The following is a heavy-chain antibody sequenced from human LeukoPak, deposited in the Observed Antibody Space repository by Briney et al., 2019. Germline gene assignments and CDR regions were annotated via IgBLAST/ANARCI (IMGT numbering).Heavy chain of an antibody. D-gene: IGHD5-24*01. V-gene: IGHV3-7*01. CDR3: AAWTDRGYNY. CDR1: GFTSSRSR. Sequence: PGRSPRLSCAASGFTSSRSRMNWVRPAPRRGRWRGANINPDGTEKRFVDSVRGRFTMSRDNAQNLLYLQMNSLRVEATATFFCAAWTDRGYNYWGQGTVVTVSS. CDR2: INPDGTEK. J-gene: IGHJ4*02.